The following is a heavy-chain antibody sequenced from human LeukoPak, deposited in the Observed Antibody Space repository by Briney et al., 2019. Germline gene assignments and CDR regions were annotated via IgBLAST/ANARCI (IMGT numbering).Heavy chain of an antibody. Sequence: SVKVSCKASGFTFTSSAMQWVRQARGQRLEWIGWIVVGSGNTNYAQKFQERVTITRDMSTGTAYMELSSLRSEDTAVYYCAADLRGSSSWTYYYGMDVWGQGTTVTVSS. D-gene: IGHD6-13*01. J-gene: IGHJ6*02. CDR2: IVVGSGNT. CDR3: AADLRGSSSWTYYYGMDV. CDR1: GFTFTSSA. V-gene: IGHV1-58*02.